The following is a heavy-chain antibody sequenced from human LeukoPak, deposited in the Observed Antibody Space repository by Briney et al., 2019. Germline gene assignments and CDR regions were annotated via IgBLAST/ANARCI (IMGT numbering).Heavy chain of an antibody. CDR1: GFTFSSYS. J-gene: IGHJ4*02. Sequence: GGSLRLSCAASGFTFSSYSMNWVRQAPGKGLEWVSSISSSSSYIYYADSVKGRFTISRDNAKNSLYLQMNSLRAEDTAVYYCARAQVGATTFCPTIYWGQGTLVTVSS. D-gene: IGHD1-26*01. V-gene: IGHV3-21*01. CDR3: ARAQVGATTFCPTIY. CDR2: ISSSSSYI.